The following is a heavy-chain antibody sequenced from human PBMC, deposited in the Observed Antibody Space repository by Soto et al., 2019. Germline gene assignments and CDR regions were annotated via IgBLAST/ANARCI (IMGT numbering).Heavy chain of an antibody. CDR2: IYYSGST. CDR1: GGSISSYY. V-gene: IGHV4-59*12. Sequence: SETLSLTCTVSGGSISSYYWSWIRQPPGKGLEWIGYIYYSGSTNYNPSLKSRVTISVDTSKNQFSLKLSSVTAAVTAVYYCARVIERAAARGMRWFDPWGQGTLVTVSS. CDR3: ARVIERAAARGMRWFDP. J-gene: IGHJ5*02. D-gene: IGHD6-13*01.